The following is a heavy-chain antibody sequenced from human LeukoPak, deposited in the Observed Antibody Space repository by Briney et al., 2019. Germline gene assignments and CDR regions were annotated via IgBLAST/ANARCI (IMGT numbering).Heavy chain of an antibody. Sequence: GGSLRLSCAASGFTFSSYAMSWVRQAPGKGLEWVSAISGSGGSTYYADSVRGRFTISRDNSKNTLYLQMNSLRAEDTPVYYCAKDLGSGWYDPGYYFDYWGQGTLVTVSS. V-gene: IGHV3-23*01. CDR2: ISGSGGST. D-gene: IGHD6-19*01. J-gene: IGHJ4*02. CDR1: GFTFSSYA. CDR3: AKDLGSGWYDPGYYFDY.